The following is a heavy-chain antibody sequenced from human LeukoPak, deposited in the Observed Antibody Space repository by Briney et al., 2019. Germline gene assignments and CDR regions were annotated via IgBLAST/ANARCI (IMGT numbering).Heavy chain of an antibody. J-gene: IGHJ4*02. V-gene: IGHV1-46*01. D-gene: IGHD5-24*01. CDR2: INPSGGST. CDR1: GYTFTSYY. CDR3: ARGLRGRDGYNYPFDY. Sequence: ASVKVSCKASGYTFTSYYMHWVRQAPGQGLEWMGTINPSGGSTSYAQKFQGRVTMTRDTSTSTVYMELSSLRSEDTAVYYCARGLRGRDGYNYPFDYWGQGTLVTVSS.